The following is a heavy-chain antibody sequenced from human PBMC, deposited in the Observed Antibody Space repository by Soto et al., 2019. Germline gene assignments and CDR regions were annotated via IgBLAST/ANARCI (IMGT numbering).Heavy chain of an antibody. J-gene: IGHJ3*02. CDR3: TTDFDI. CDR1: GFTFSTYA. Sequence: PGGSLRLSCAASGFTFSTYAMSWVRQAPGKGLEWVSAISDSGGRTYYADSVQGRFTISRDNSKNTLYLQMNSLKTEDTAVYYCTTDFDIWGQGTMVTVSS. CDR2: ISDSGGRT. V-gene: IGHV3-23*01.